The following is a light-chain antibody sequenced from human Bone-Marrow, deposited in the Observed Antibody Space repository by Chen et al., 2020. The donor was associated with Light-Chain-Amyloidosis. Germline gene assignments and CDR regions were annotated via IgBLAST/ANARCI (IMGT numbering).Light chain of an antibody. J-gene: IGLJ2*01. CDR3: QSADSSGTYEVI. CDR2: RDN. CDR1: DLPTKY. V-gene: IGLV3-25*03. Sequence: SYELTQPPSVSVSPGQTARITCSGDDLPTKYAYWYQQKPGQAPVLVIHRDNERPAGIAERVSGSSAGTKATLTISGVQAEDEADYHCQSADSSGTYEVIFGGGTKLTVL.